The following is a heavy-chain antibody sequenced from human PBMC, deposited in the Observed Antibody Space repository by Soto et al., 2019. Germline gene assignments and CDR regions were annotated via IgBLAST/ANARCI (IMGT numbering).Heavy chain of an antibody. CDR3: ATMGYYYDSSGYLTTHWFDP. CDR2: IYHSGST. V-gene: IGHV4-4*02. CDR1: GGSISSSNW. Sequence: SETLSLTCAVSGGSISSSNWWSWVRQPPGKGLEWIGEIYHSGSTNYNPSLKSRVTISVDKSKNQFSLKLSSVTAADTAVYYCATMGYYYDSSGYLTTHWFDPWGQGTLVTVSS. D-gene: IGHD3-22*01. J-gene: IGHJ5*02.